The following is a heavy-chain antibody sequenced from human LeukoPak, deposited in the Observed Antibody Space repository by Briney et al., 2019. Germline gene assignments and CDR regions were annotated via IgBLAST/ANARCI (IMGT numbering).Heavy chain of an antibody. CDR1: GFTVSRKY. Sequence: GGSLRVSCVGSGFTVSRKYMSWVRQAAGKGLEWVAALYSGGRTYSADSVKGRFTISRDNSKNTLFLQMDSLRAEDTAVYYCARGHETTVTSYYGMDVWGQGTTVTVSS. V-gene: IGHV3-66*01. CDR3: ARGHETTVTSYYGMDV. D-gene: IGHD4-17*01. J-gene: IGHJ6*02. CDR2: LYSGGRT.